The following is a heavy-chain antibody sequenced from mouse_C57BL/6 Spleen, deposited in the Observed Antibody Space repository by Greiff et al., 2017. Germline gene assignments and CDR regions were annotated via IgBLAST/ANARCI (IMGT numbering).Heavy chain of an antibody. D-gene: IGHD3-2*02. CDR1: GFTFSSYA. CDR3: TREGDSSGYPFDY. V-gene: IGHV5-9-1*02. CDR2: ISSGGDYI. Sequence: EVHLVESGEGLVKPGGSLKLSCAASGFTFSSYAMSWVRQTPEKRLEWVAYISSGGDYIYYADTVKGRFTISRDNARNTLYLQMSSLKSEDTAMYYCTREGDSSGYPFDYWGQGTTLTVSS. J-gene: IGHJ2*01.